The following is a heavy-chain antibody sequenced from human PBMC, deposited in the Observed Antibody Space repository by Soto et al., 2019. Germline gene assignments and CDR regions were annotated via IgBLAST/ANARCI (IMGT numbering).Heavy chain of an antibody. CDR3: ARDNPTVTKNYNYHFYGMDV. V-gene: IGHV1-69*01. D-gene: IGHD4-4*01. CDR2: IIPLFGTS. Sequence: VKLVQSGAEVRKPGSAVKVSCKASGGTFSTYGINWVRQAPGQGLEWMGGIIPLFGTSSYAQQFEGRVTITADESSSTAYMELSSLRSEDTAVYYCARDNPTVTKNYNYHFYGMDVWGQGTTVTVSS. J-gene: IGHJ6*02. CDR1: GGTFSTYG.